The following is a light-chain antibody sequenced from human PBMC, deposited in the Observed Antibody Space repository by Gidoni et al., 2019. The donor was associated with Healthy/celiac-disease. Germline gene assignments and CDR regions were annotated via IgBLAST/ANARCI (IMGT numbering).Light chain of an antibody. J-gene: IGKJ4*01. V-gene: IGKV1-6*01. Sequence: AIQLTPSPSSLSASVGDRVTITCRARQGIRTDLGWYQQKPGKAPKLLIYAASSLQSGVPSRFSGSGSGTDFTLTISSLQPEDFATYYCLQDYSYPLTFGGGTKVEIK. CDR2: AAS. CDR1: QGIRTD. CDR3: LQDYSYPLT.